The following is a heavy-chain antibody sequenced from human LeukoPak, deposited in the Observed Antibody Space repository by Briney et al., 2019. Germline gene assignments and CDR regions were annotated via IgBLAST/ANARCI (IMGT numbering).Heavy chain of an antibody. D-gene: IGHD6-6*01. Sequence: PGGSLRLSCAASGFTFSSYSMNWVRQAPGKGLEWVSVISETGDDTHYADSMKGRFTISRDNIKNTLNLQMNSLRAEDTAIYYCARDSSHYLGSSDYWGQGTLVTVSS. CDR2: ISETGDDT. CDR1: GFTFSSYS. J-gene: IGHJ4*02. V-gene: IGHV3-23*01. CDR3: ARDSSHYLGSSDY.